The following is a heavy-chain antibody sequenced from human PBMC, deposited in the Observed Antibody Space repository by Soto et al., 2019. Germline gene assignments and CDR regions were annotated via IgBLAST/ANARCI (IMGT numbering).Heavy chain of an antibody. CDR3: ARTAPGDGDYGEYWGGPRQSTTMDV. CDR1: GYTFTSYD. D-gene: IGHD4-17*01. CDR2: MNPNSGNT. V-gene: IGHV1-8*01. Sequence: ASVKVSCKASGYTFTSYDINWVRQATGQGLEWMGWMNPNSGNTGYAQKFQGRVTMTRNTSISTAYMELSSLRSEDTAVYYCARTAPGDGDYGEYWGGPRQSTTMDVWGQGTTVTVSS. J-gene: IGHJ6*02.